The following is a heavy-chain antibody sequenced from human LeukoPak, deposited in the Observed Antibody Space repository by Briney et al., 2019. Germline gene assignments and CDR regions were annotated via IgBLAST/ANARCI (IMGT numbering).Heavy chain of an antibody. V-gene: IGHV1-24*01. Sequence: GASVKGSCKVSGYTLTELSMHWVRQAPGKGREWRGGVDPEDGETMYAQKFQGRVTMTEDTSTDTAYMELSSLRSEDPAVSYCATEDYYGSGSKYYWGQGTLVPVSS. CDR2: VDPEDGET. CDR3: ATEDYYGSGSKYY. D-gene: IGHD3-10*01. J-gene: IGHJ4*02. CDR1: GYTLTELS.